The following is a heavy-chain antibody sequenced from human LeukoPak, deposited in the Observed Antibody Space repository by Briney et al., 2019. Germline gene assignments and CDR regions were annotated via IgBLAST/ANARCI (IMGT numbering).Heavy chain of an antibody. Sequence: GGSLRLSCAASGFTFSSYAMSWVRQAPGKGLEWVSTISGSGGRIYFTDSVKGRFTISRDNSKNTLYLQMNSLGAEDTAVYYCAKHQQIYGDSLMDVWGQGTTVTVSS. J-gene: IGHJ6*02. D-gene: IGHD4-17*01. CDR3: AKHQQIYGDSLMDV. CDR2: ISGSGGRI. V-gene: IGHV3-23*01. CDR1: GFTFSSYA.